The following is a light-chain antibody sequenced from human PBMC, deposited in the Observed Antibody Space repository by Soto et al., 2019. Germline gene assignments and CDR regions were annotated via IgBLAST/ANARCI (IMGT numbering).Light chain of an antibody. V-gene: IGKV1-39*01. CDR1: QSISSY. Sequence: DIQMTQSPSSLSASVGDRVTITCRASQSISSYLNWYQQKPGKAPKLLIYAASSLQSGVPSRFSGSGSGTDLTLTISSLQPEDVATYYCQRSYKTPRFTFGPGTKVDIK. CDR3: QRSYKTPRFT. CDR2: AAS. J-gene: IGKJ3*01.